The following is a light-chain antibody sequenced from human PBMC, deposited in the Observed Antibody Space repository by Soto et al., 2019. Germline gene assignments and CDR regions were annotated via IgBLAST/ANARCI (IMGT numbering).Light chain of an antibody. CDR1: ERISNN. CDR3: QQYSNWLTWT. CDR2: SAS. V-gene: IGKV3D-15*01. Sequence: EIVMTQSPVTLSVSPGESATLSWRASERISNNLAWYQQKPGQAPRLLIYSASTRATGIPARFIGSGSATEFTLTISSLQSEDFAVYYCQQYSNWLTWTFGQGTKVDI. J-gene: IGKJ1*01.